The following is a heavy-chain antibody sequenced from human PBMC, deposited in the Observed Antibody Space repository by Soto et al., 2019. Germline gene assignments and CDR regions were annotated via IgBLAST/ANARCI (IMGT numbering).Heavy chain of an antibody. CDR1: GGSISSYY. Sequence: SETLSLTCTVSGGSISSYYWGWIRQPPGKGLEWIGFIYYGGNTNYNPSLKSRVTLSVDRSKHQFSLELTSVTAADTAVYFCARGGDGTIRMVREVIITGEYYVMDVWGQGTTVTVSS. D-gene: IGHD3-10*01. V-gene: IGHV4-59*01. CDR2: IYYGGNT. J-gene: IGHJ6*02. CDR3: ARGGDGTIRMVREVIITGEYYVMDV.